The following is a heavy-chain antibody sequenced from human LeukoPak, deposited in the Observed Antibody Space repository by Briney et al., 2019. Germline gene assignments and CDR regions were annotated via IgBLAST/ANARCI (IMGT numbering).Heavy chain of an antibody. CDR3: AKADGIRVFPY. J-gene: IGHJ4*02. CDR1: GFTFSSYA. D-gene: IGHD2-21*01. CDR2: FSGSGGST. V-gene: IGHV3-23*01. Sequence: PGGSLRLSCTASGFTFSSYAMNWVRQAPGKGLEWVSGFSGSGGSTHYADSVKGRFTISRDNSKNTLYMQMNSLRAEDTAVYYCAKADGIRVFPYWGQGTLVTASS.